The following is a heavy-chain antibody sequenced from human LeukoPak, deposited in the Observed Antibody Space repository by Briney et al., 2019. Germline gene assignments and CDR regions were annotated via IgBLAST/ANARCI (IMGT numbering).Heavy chain of an antibody. CDR2: IYTSGST. J-gene: IGHJ6*03. V-gene: IGHV4-4*07. CDR1: GGSISSYY. Sequence: SETLSLTCTVSGGSISSYYWSWVRQPAGKGLEWIGRIYTSGSTNYNPSLKSRVTMSVDTSKNQFSLRLSSVTAADTAVYYCTRDSSGYSRRYYYYYMDVWGKGTTVTVSS. D-gene: IGHD3-22*01. CDR3: TRDSSGYSRRYYYYYMDV.